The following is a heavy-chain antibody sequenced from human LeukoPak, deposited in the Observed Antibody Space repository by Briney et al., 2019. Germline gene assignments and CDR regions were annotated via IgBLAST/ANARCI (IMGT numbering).Heavy chain of an antibody. CDR2: ISYDGSNK. D-gene: IGHD3-3*01. CDR1: GFTFSSYA. J-gene: IGHJ6*03. Sequence: GGSLRLSCAASGFTFSSYAMHWVRQAPGKGLEWVAVISYDGSNKYYADSVKGRFTISRDNSKNTLYLQMNSLRAEDTAVYYCARGIDDFWSGYPPPRYYYMGVWGKGTPVTVSS. V-gene: IGHV3-30-3*01. CDR3: ARGIDDFWSGYPPPRYYYMGV.